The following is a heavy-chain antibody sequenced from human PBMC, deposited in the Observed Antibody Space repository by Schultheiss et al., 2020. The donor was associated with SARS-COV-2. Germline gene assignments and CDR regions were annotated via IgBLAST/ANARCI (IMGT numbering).Heavy chain of an antibody. Sequence: GGSLRLSCAASGFTFSNAWMSWVRQAPGKGLEWVGRIKSKTDGGTTDYAAPVKGRFTISRDDSKNTLYLQMNSLKTEDTAVYYCAKAWGSGWFYYFDYWGQGTLVTVSS. CDR1: GFTFSNAW. CDR2: IKSKTDGGTT. CDR3: AKAWGSGWFYYFDY. V-gene: IGHV3-15*01. J-gene: IGHJ4*02. D-gene: IGHD6-19*01.